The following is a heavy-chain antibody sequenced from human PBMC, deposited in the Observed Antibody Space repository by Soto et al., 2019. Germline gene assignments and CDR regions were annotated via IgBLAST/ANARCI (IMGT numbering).Heavy chain of an antibody. CDR3: AKDQGSSWYEIDY. CDR1: GFTFSNYA. V-gene: IGHV3-23*01. Sequence: EVQLLESGGGLVQPGGSLRLSCAASGFTFSNYAVTWVRQAPGKGLEWVSTISGSGGSIYYADSVKGRFTISRDNSKNPLYLQMNSLRAEDTAVYYCAKDQGSSWYEIDYWGQGTLVTVSS. CDR2: ISGSGGSI. J-gene: IGHJ4*02. D-gene: IGHD6-13*01.